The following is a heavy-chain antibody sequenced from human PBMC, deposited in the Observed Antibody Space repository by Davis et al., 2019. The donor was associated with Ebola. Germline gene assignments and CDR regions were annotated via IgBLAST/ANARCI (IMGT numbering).Heavy chain of an antibody. V-gene: IGHV1-69*13. D-gene: IGHD2-15*01. CDR1: GGNFSSYA. J-gene: IGHJ5*02. Sequence: SVKVSCKASGGNFSSYAISWVRQAPGQGLEWMGGIIPIFGTANYAQKFQGRVTITADESTSTAYMELSSLRSEDTAVYYCARRYCSGGSCYRDNWFDPWGQGTLVTVSS. CDR3: ARRYCSGGSCYRDNWFDP. CDR2: IIPIFGTA.